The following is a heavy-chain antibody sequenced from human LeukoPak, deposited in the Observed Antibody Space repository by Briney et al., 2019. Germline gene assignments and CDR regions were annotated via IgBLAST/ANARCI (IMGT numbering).Heavy chain of an antibody. J-gene: IGHJ5*02. V-gene: IGHV4-30-2*01. D-gene: IGHD4-11*01. CDR2: IYHSGST. CDR3: ARDQGDYSNYAWFDP. Sequence: PSETLSLTCTVSGGSISSGGYYWSWIRQPPGKGLEWIGYIYHSGSTYYNPSLKSRVTISVDRSKNQFSLKLSSVTAADMAVYYCARDQGDYSNYAWFDPWGQGTLVTVSS. CDR1: GGSISSGGYY.